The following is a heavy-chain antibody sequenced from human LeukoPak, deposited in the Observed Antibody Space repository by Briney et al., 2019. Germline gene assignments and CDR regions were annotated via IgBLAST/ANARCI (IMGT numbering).Heavy chain of an antibody. CDR1: AFTFNSFA. CDR2: ISYDGENT. J-gene: IGHJ4*02. D-gene: IGHD2-2*01. V-gene: IGHV3-30*08. CDR3: ARAHCSSTDCPPDY. Sequence: GRSLRLSCAASAFTFNSFAMHWVRLAPGKGLEWVAAISYDGENTFYADSVKGRFTISRDNSKNTLHLQMDNLRAEDTAVFCCARAHCSSTDCPPDYWGQGTLVTVSS.